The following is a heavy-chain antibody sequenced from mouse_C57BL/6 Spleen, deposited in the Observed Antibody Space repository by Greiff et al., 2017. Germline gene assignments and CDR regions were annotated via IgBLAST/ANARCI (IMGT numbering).Heavy chain of an antibody. CDR1: GYTFTSYW. Sequence: VQLQQPGAELVKPGASVKLSCKASGYTFTSYWMHWVKQRPGQGLEWIGMIHPNSGSTNYNEKFKSKATLTVDKSSSTAYMQLSSLTSEDSAVYYCARSVYGNYGVYFDYWGQGTTLTVSS. J-gene: IGHJ2*01. CDR3: ARSVYGNYGVYFDY. V-gene: IGHV1-64*01. D-gene: IGHD2-1*01. CDR2: IHPNSGST.